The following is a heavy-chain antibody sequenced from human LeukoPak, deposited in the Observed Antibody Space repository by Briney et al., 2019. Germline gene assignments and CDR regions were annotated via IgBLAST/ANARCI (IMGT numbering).Heavy chain of an antibody. CDR2: MNPNSGNT. D-gene: IGHD3-10*01. J-gene: IGHJ4*02. Sequence: ASVKVSCKASGYTFTSYGISWVRQATGQGLEWMGWMNPNSGNTGYAQKFQGRVTMTRNTSISTAYMELSSLRSEDTAVYYCARGPPPGGDADYWGQGTLVTVSS. V-gene: IGHV1-8*02. CDR1: GYTFTSYG. CDR3: ARGPPPGGDADY.